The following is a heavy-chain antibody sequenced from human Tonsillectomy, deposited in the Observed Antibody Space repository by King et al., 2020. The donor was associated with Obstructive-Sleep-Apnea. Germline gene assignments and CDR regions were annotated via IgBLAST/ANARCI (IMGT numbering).Heavy chain of an antibody. CDR1: GFSLTTSGVG. Sequence: TLKESGPTLVKPTQTLTLTCTFSGFSLTTSGVGVGWIRQPPGKALEWLAVIYWNDDKRYSPSLKSRLTITKDTSKNQVVLTMTNMDPVDTGTYFCAHRQPLDGGNYYSFGMDVWGHGTTVTVPS. CDR3: AHRQPLDGGNYYSFGMDV. V-gene: IGHV2-5*01. CDR2: IYWNDDK. D-gene: IGHD4-23*01. J-gene: IGHJ6*02.